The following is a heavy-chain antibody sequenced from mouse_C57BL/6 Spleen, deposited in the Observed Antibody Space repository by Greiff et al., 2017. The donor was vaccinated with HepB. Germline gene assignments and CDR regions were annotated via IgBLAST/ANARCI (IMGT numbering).Heavy chain of an antibody. CDR1: GYTFTSYW. CDR2: IDPSDSYT. V-gene: IGHV1-50*01. Sequence: VQLQQPGAELVKPGASVKLSCKASGYTFTSYWMQWVKQRPGQGLEWIGEIDPSDSYTNYNQKFKGKATLTVDTSSSTAYMQLSSLTSEDSAVYYWARRNYGSSFFFDYWGQGTTLTVSS. D-gene: IGHD1-1*01. CDR3: ARRNYGSSFFFDY. J-gene: IGHJ2*01.